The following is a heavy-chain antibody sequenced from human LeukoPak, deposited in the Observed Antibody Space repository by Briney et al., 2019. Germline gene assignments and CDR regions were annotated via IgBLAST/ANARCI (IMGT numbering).Heavy chain of an antibody. Sequence: PSETLSLTCTVSGDSISSYYWSWIRQPPGKGLEWIGYIYYSGTTNYNPSLKSRVTISVDTSKNQFSLKLSSVTAADTAVYYCARLRAAFDIWDQGTMVTVSS. V-gene: IGHV4-59*08. CDR2: IYYSGTT. CDR1: GDSISSYY. CDR3: ARLRAAFDI. J-gene: IGHJ3*02.